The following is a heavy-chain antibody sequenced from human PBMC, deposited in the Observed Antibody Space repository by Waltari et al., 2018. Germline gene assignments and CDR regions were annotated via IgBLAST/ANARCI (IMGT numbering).Heavy chain of an antibody. D-gene: IGHD1-26*01. Sequence: YVRGSRQPPWKESGLSGTSNETRITKYNPSLNTRVSISEGTAESQFSLKLSSLTAADTAVYYCARSVGLTRAKFGLWGQGTLVTVS. CDR1: Y. CDR2: SNETRIT. CDR3: ARSVGLTRAKFGL. J-gene: IGHJ4*02. V-gene: IGHV4-34*01.